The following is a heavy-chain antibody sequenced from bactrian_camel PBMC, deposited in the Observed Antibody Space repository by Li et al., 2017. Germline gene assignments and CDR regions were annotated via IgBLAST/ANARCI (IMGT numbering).Heavy chain of an antibody. J-gene: IGHJ4*01. Sequence: VQLVESGGGSVQAGETLTLSCRASGITFDDPDMGWYRQPPGQGSELVATFDLDGTPTYADSVKGRFTISRDNAKGTVLLQMNSLKPEDTAVYYCAAGRANYAGGRWCGATNWDDWGQGTQVTVS. CDR2: FDLDGTP. CDR1: GITFDDPD. CDR3: AAGRANYAGGRWCGATNWDD. D-gene: IGHD6*01. V-gene: IGHV3S53*01.